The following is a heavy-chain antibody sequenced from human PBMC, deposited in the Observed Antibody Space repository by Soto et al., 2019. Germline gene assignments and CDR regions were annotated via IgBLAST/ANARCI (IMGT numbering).Heavy chain of an antibody. CDR1: GFTFSSYG. Sequence: QVQLVESGGGVVQPGRSLRLSCAASGFTFSSYGMHWVRQAPGKGLEWVAVISYDGRNKYYADSVKGRFTISRDNSKNTLYLQMNSLRAEDTAVYYCAKDQRRWVGWDFDYWGQGTLVTVSS. CDR2: ISYDGRNK. CDR3: AKDQRRWVGWDFDY. J-gene: IGHJ4*02. V-gene: IGHV3-30*18. D-gene: IGHD1-26*01.